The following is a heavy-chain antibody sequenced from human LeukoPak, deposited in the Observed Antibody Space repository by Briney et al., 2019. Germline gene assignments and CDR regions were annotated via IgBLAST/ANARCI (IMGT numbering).Heavy chain of an antibody. D-gene: IGHD4-23*01. CDR2: ISSSSSYI. V-gene: IGHV3-21*01. CDR3: ARDPIGGLYYYYVDV. Sequence: GGSLRLSFAASGFTFSSYSMTWVRQAPGKGLEWVSSISSSSSYIYYADSVKGRFTISRDNAKNSLYLQMNSLRAEDTAVYYCARDPIGGLYYYYVDVWGKGTTVTVSS. CDR1: GFTFSSYS. J-gene: IGHJ6*03.